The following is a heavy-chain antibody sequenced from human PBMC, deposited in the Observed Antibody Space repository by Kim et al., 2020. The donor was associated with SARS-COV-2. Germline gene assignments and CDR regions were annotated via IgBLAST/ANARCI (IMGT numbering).Heavy chain of an antibody. CDR3: ARGSIAVAGIIDY. V-gene: IGHV3-21*01. J-gene: IGHJ4*02. D-gene: IGHD6-19*01. Sequence: YADSVKGRFTISRDNDKNSLYLQMNSLRAEDTAVYYCARGSIAVAGIIDYWGQGTLVTVSS.